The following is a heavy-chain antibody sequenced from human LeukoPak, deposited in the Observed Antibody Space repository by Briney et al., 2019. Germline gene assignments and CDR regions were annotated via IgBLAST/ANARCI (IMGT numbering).Heavy chain of an antibody. CDR2: ISAYNGNT. D-gene: IGHD5-12*01. CDR3: ARGASDIVATIDYYYYGMDV. CDR1: GYTFTSYG. J-gene: IGHJ6*02. V-gene: IGHV1-18*01. Sequence: ASVNVSCKASGYTFTSYGISWVRQAPGQGLEWMGWISAYNGNTNYAQKLQGRVTMTTDTSTSAAYMELRSLRSDDTAVYYCARGASDIVATIDYYYYGMDVWGQGTTVTVSS.